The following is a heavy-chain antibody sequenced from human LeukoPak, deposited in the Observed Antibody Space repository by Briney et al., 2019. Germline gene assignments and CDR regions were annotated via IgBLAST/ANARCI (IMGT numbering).Heavy chain of an antibody. J-gene: IGHJ5*02. CDR1: GGTFSSYA. V-gene: IGHV1-69*05. CDR2: IIPIFGTA. Sequence: GASVKVSCKASGGTFSSYAISWVRQAPGQGLEWMGGIIPIFGTANYAQKFQGRVTITTDESTSTAYMELSSLRSEDTAVYHCAPEYLGICSGGSCYGGWFDPWGQGTLVTVSS. CDR3: APEYLGICSGGSCYGGWFDP. D-gene: IGHD2-15*01.